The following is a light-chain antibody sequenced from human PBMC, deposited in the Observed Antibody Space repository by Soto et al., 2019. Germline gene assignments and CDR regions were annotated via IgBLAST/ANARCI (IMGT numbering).Light chain of an antibody. V-gene: IGKV3-20*01. CDR2: GAS. CDR1: QSVSSNY. Sequence: EIVLTQSPGTLSLSPGERATLSCRASQSVSSNYLSWYQQKPGQDPRLLIYGASSRATGIPDRFSGSGSGTDFTLTISSLEPEDFAVYYCRQYGSSPLFAFGPGTEVDLK. CDR3: RQYGSSPLFA. J-gene: IGKJ3*01.